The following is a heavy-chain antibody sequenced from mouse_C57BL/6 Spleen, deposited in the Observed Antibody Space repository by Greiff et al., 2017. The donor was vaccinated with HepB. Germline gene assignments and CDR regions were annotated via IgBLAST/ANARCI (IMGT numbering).Heavy chain of an antibody. Sequence: VQLQQPGAELVKPGASVKMSCKASGYTFTSYWITWVKQRSGQGLEWIGDIYPGSGSTNYNEKFKSKATLTVDTSSSTAYMQLSSLTSEDSAVYYCAREDYYGSRDWYFDVWGTGTTVTVSS. V-gene: IGHV1-55*01. CDR1: GYTFTSYW. CDR3: AREDYYGSRDWYFDV. J-gene: IGHJ1*03. CDR2: IYPGSGST. D-gene: IGHD1-1*01.